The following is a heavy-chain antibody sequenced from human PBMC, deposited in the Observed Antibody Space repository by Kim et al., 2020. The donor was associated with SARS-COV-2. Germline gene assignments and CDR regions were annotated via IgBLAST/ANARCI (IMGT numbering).Heavy chain of an antibody. J-gene: IGHJ4*02. CDR1: GGSISSGGYY. D-gene: IGHD3-22*01. Sequence: SETLSLTCTVSGGSISSGGYYWSWIRQHPGKGLEWIGYIDYSGSTYYNPSLKSRVTISVDTSKNQFSLKLSSVTAADTAVYYCASGSSGYYYYFDYWGQGTLVTVSS. CDR2: IDYSGST. V-gene: IGHV4-31*03. CDR3: ASGSSGYYYYFDY.